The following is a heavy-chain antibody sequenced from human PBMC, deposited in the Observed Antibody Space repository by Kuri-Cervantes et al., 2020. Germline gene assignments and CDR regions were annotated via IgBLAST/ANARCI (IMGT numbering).Heavy chain of an antibody. D-gene: IGHD3-10*01. J-gene: IGHJ5*02. CDR3: ARTITMVRAAFDP. CDR1: GGSFSSYY. Sequence: SETLSLTCAVYGGSFSSYYWGWIRQPPGKGLEWIGSIYYSGSTYYNPSLKSRVTISVDTSKNQFSLKLSSVTAADTAVYYCARTITMVRAAFDPWGQGTLVTVYS. CDR2: IYYSGST. V-gene: IGHV4-39*07.